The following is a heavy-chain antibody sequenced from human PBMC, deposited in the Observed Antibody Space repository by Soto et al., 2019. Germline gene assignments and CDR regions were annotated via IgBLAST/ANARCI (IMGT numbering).Heavy chain of an antibody. Sequence: PGGSLRLSCAASGFTFSSYWMSWVRQAPGKGLEWVANIKQDGSEKYYVDSVKGRFTISRDNAKNSLYLQMNSLRAEDTAVYYCARDRTPYYDFWSGYFTPPHYFDYWGQGTLVTVSS. CDR3: ARDRTPYYDFWSGYFTPPHYFDY. V-gene: IGHV3-7*01. CDR1: GFTFSSYW. CDR2: IKQDGSEK. J-gene: IGHJ4*02. D-gene: IGHD3-3*01.